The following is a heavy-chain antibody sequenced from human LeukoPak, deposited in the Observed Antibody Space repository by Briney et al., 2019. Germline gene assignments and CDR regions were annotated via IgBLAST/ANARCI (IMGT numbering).Heavy chain of an antibody. D-gene: IGHD2-2*03. J-gene: IGHJ5*02. CDR1: GGSISSTSYY. CDR3: ARLLRVGYCSTTSCNWFDP. V-gene: IGHV4-39*07. Sequence: SETLSLTCTVSGGSISSTSYYWGWIRQPPGKGLEWIGSIYYSGSTYYNPSLKSRVTISVDTSKNQFSLKLSSVTAADTAVYYCARLLRVGYCSTTSCNWFDPWGQGTLVTVSS. CDR2: IYYSGST.